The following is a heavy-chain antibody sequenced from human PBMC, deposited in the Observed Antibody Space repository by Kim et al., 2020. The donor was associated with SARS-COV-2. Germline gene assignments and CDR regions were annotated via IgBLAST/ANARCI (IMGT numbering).Heavy chain of an antibody. V-gene: IGHV3-9*01. J-gene: IGHJ1*01. CDR1: GFTFGAYA. Sequence: GGSLRLSCAASGFTFGAYAMHWVRQAPGKGLEWVSGLSWSGGNVDYADSVKGRFSISRDNSKNTLYLQMNSLRAEDTALYYCAKHLFTVVSPSVESYF. CDR3: AKHLFTVVSPSVESYF. D-gene: IGHD3-10*02. CDR2: LSWSGGNV.